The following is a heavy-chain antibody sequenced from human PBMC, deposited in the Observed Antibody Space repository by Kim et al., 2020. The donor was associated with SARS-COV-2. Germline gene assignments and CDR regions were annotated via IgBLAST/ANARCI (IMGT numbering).Heavy chain of an antibody. CDR3: ARTLQQQLGYNWFDP. CDR2: IYYSGST. D-gene: IGHD6-13*01. CDR1: GGSISSSSYY. V-gene: IGHV4-39*01. J-gene: IGHJ5*02. Sequence: SETLSLTCTVSGGSISSSSYYWGWIRQPPGKGLEWIGSIYYSGSTYYNPSLKSRVTISVDTSKNQFSLKLSSVTAADTAVYYCARTLQQQLGYNWFDPWGQGTLVTVSS.